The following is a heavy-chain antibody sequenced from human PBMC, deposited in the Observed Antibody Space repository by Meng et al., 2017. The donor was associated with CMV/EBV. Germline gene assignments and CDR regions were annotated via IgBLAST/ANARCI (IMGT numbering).Heavy chain of an antibody. D-gene: IGHD1-14*01. V-gene: IGHV4-30-4*08. J-gene: IGHJ4*02. Sequence: QPRGQGPGLGKPSQPLSLTCTGSGGSISSGDYYWSWFRQPPGKGLEWIGYIYYSGSTYYNPSLKSRVTISVDTSKNQFSLKLSSVTAADTAVYYCARVMGPNRTPYYFDYWGQGTLVTVSS. CDR2: IYYSGST. CDR1: GGSISSGDYY. CDR3: ARVMGPNRTPYYFDY.